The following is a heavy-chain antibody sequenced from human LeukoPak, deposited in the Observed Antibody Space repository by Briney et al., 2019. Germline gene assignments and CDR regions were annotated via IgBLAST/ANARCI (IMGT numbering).Heavy chain of an antibody. CDR1: GYTFTCYY. V-gene: IGHV1-2*04. J-gene: IGHJ4*02. D-gene: IGHD5-18*01. Sequence: ASVKVSCKASGYTFTCYYMHWVRQAPGQGLEWMGWINPNSGGTNYAQKFQGWVTMTRDTSISTAYMELSRLRSDDTAVYYCARQTHEKDTAMEFFDYWGQGTLVTVSS. CDR3: ARQTHEKDTAMEFFDY. CDR2: INPNSGGT.